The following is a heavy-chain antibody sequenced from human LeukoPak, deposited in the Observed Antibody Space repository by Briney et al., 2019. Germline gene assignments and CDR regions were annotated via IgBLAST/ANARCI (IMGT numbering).Heavy chain of an antibody. D-gene: IGHD6-19*01. J-gene: IGHJ4*02. V-gene: IGHV4-59*01. CDR2: IYYSGST. CDR3: ARVGIAVAGIFDY. Sequence: PSETLSLTCTVSGGSISSYYWSWIRQPPGKGLEWIGYIYYSGSTNYNPSLKSRVTISVDTPKNQFSLKLSSVTAADTAVYYCARVGIAVAGIFDYWGQGTLVTVSS. CDR1: GGSISSYY.